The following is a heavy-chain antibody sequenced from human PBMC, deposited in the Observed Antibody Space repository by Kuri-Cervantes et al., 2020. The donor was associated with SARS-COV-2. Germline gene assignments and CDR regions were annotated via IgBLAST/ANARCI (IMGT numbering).Heavy chain of an antibody. V-gene: IGHV2-26*01. CDR1: GFSLSNARMG. J-gene: IGHJ4*02. D-gene: IGHD3-22*01. Sequence: SGPTLVKPTETLTLTCTVSGFSLSNARMGVSWIRQPPGKALEWLAHIFSNDEKPYSTSLKSRLTISKDTSKSQVVLTMTNMDPVDTATYYCARIRSYYDSSGYANDDWGQGTLVTVSS. CDR3: ARIRSYYDSSGYANDD. CDR2: IFSNDEK.